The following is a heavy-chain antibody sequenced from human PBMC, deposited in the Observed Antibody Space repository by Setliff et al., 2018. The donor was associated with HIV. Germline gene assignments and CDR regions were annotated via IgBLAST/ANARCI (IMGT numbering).Heavy chain of an antibody. J-gene: IGHJ4*02. CDR3: ARDLSISNPYYDILTGPGVY. D-gene: IGHD3-9*01. CDR1: GYTFTSYH. V-gene: IGHV1-46*01. CDR2: INPSGGST. Sequence: SVKVSCKASGYTFTSYHMYWVRQAPGQGLEWMGAINPSGGSTRYAQKFQGRVTMTRDTSTSTVYMELSSLRSEDTAVYYCARDLSISNPYYDILTGPGVYWGQGTLVTVSS.